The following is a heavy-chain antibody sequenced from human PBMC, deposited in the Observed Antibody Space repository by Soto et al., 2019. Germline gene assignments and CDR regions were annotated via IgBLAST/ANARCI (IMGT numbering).Heavy chain of an antibody. V-gene: IGHV1-3*01. CDR3: ARVYGYCSGGSCRMDV. CDR1: GYTFTSYA. D-gene: IGHD2-15*01. CDR2: INAGNGNT. J-gene: IGHJ6*02. Sequence: ASVKVFCKASGYTFTSYAMHWVRQAPGQRLEWMGWINAGNGNTKYSQKFQGRVTITRDTSASTAYMELSSLRSEDTAVYYCARVYGYCSGGSCRMDVWGQGTTVTVSS.